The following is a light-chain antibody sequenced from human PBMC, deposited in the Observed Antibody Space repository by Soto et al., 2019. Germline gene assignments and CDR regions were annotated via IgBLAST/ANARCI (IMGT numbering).Light chain of an antibody. Sequence: EIVLTQSPDTLSLSPGERATLSCRASQSVSSALLAWYQQKPGQAPRLLIYRASTRATGIPDRCTGSGSGTYYPLTSSRLEPEDLAVYYWQQYDSSPLTFGGGTKVEIK. J-gene: IGKJ4*01. CDR3: QQYDSSPLT. CDR2: RAS. V-gene: IGKV3-20*01. CDR1: QSVSSAL.